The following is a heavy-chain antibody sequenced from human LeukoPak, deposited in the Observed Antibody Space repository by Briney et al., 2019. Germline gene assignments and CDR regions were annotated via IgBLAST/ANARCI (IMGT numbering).Heavy chain of an antibody. CDR3: ARHRNLDTAYYMDV. CDR2: IYHSGST. V-gene: IGHV4-38-2*01. Sequence: SETLSLTCAVSGYSISSGYYWGWIRQPPGKGLGWIGSIYHSGSTYYNPSLKSRATISVDTSKNQFSLKLSSVTAADTAVYYCARHRNLDTAYYMDVWGKGTTVTVPS. D-gene: IGHD5-18*01. CDR1: GYSISSGYY. J-gene: IGHJ6*03.